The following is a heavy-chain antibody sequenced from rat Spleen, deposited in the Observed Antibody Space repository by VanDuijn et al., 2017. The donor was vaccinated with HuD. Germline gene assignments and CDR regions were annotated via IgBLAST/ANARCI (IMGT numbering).Heavy chain of an antibody. V-gene: IGHV5-25*01. CDR1: GFTFSDYT. D-gene: IGHD5-1*01. CDR3: TRENWVFDY. CDR2: ITNAAGKV. J-gene: IGHJ2*01. Sequence: EVQLVESGGGLVQPGRSMKLSCSASGFTFSDYTMAWVRQAPKKGLEWVASITNAAGKVHYPDSVKGRFTISRDTAQNTLYLQMNSPTSEDTATYYCTRENWVFDYWGQGVMVTVSS.